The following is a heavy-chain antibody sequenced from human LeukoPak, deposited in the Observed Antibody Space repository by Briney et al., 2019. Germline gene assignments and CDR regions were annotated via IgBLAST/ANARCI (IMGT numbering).Heavy chain of an antibody. D-gene: IGHD2-15*01. Sequence: PGGSLRLSCAASGFTFNTYAMSWVRQAPGKGLEWVSAISGSDAGTYYADSVKGRFTISRDNSKNTLYLQMNSPRAEDAAVYYCAKAPLGRCTGVICYCFDSWGQGTLVTVSS. CDR1: GFTFNTYA. CDR3: AKAPLGRCTGVICYCFDS. J-gene: IGHJ4*02. V-gene: IGHV3-23*01. CDR2: ISGSDAGT.